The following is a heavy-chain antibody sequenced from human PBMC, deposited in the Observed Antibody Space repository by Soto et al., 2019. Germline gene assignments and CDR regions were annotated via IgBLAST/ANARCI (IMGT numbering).Heavy chain of an antibody. CDR1: GFPFREFG. J-gene: IGHJ4*02. CDR3: ARRWNYYLDF. CDR2: ISYDGSD. Sequence: QMQLVESGGGVVQPGRSLRLSCVASGFPFREFGMRWVRQAPGKGLEWVALISYDGSDYADSVKGRFTISRDDSRDTLFLHMDNLRPDDTGVYYCARRWNYYLDFWGQGTLVAVSS. V-gene: IGHV3-33*05. D-gene: IGHD1-1*01.